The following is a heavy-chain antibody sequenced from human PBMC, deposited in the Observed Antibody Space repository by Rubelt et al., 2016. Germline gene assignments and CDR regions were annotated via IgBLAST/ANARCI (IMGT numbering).Heavy chain of an antibody. V-gene: IGHV3-74*03. J-gene: IGHJ4*02. CDR2: VDNDGTST. D-gene: IGHD3-16*02. CDR1: GFSFSAYW. Sequence: VQLVESGGGLVQPGGSLRLSCAASGFSFSAYWMHWVRQVPGKGLMWVSRVDNDGTSTVYADSVEGRFTIPRDNANNTLYLQMNNLGVDDTAVYFCTRGYRGPDYWGQGTLVTVPS. CDR3: TRGYRGPDY.